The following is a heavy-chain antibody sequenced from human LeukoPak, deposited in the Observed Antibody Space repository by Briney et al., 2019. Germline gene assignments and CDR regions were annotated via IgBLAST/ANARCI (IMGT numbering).Heavy chain of an antibody. D-gene: IGHD5-24*01. V-gene: IGHV5-51*01. CDR1: GYSFSSYW. CDR3: ARRGRDGYFSLDY. Sequence: GESLKISCKASGYSFSSYWIGCVRQMPGKALEWMGIIYPSDSDTKHSPSFEGQVAISVDKSTSTAYVEWSSLKASDTAMYYCARRGRDGYFSLDYWGQGTLVTVSS. J-gene: IGHJ4*02. CDR2: IYPSDSDT.